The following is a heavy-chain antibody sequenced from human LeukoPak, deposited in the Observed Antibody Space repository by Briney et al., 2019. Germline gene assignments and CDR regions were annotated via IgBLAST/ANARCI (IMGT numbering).Heavy chain of an antibody. Sequence: GGSLRLSCAASGFTFSSYAMTWVRQAPGKGLEWVSGISDSGYNTNYADSVKGRFTISRDNPKNTLYLQMNSLRAEDTAVYYCAKAAWGASGSYFFDHWGQGTLVTVSS. D-gene: IGHD1-26*01. J-gene: IGHJ4*02. CDR3: AKAAWGASGSYFFDH. CDR1: GFTFSSYA. CDR2: ISDSGYNT. V-gene: IGHV3-23*01.